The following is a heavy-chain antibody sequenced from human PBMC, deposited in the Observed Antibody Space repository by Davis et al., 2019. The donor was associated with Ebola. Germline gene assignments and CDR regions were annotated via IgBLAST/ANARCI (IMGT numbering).Heavy chain of an antibody. Sequence: PGGSLRLSCTASGFTFTTFWMNWVRQAPGKGLEWVANINQDGSVKNYVDSVEGRFAISRDNTKNSVYLQVNSLRAEDTAVYYCAGGSGWIHDYWGQGTLVTVSS. CDR3: AGGSGWIHDY. CDR1: GFTFTTFW. D-gene: IGHD6-19*01. J-gene: IGHJ4*02. CDR2: INQDGSVK. V-gene: IGHV3-7*01.